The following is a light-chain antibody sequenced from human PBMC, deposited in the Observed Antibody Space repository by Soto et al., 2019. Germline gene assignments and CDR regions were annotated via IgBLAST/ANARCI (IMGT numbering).Light chain of an antibody. Sequence: EIVMTQSPATLSVSPGERATLSCRASQSIRSHLAWYQQKPGQAPRLLIYDASTRATGIPARFSGSGSGTEFTLTISSQQSEDFAVYYCQKYNNWPFTFGQGTRLEIK. CDR2: DAS. V-gene: IGKV3-15*01. CDR3: QKYNNWPFT. J-gene: IGKJ5*01. CDR1: QSIRSH.